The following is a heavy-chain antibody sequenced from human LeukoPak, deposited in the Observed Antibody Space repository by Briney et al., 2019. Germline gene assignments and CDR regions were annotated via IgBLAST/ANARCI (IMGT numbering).Heavy chain of an antibody. CDR1: GYSISSGYY. J-gene: IGHJ5*02. CDR2: IYHSGST. D-gene: IGHD3-10*01. V-gene: IGHV4-38-2*02. Sequence: PSETLSLTCTVSGYSISSGYYWGWIRQTPGKGLEWIGRIYHSGSTYYNPSLKSRVIISVDTSKNQFSLKLTSVTAADTAVYYCARDMVRGVMPWGQGTLVTVSS. CDR3: ARDMVRGVMP.